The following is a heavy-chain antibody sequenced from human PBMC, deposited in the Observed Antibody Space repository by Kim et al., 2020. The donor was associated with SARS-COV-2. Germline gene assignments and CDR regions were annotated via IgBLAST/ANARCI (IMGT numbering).Heavy chain of an antibody. V-gene: IGHV1-3*01. D-gene: IGHD3-10*01. Sequence: ASVKVSCKASGYTFTSYAMHWVRQAPGQRLEWMGWINAGNGNTKYSQKFQGRVTITRDTSASTAYMELSSLRSEDTAVYYCASSLSYGSGSYYLDGYYYGMDVWGQGTTVTVSS. J-gene: IGHJ6*02. CDR3: ASSLSYGSGSYYLDGYYYGMDV. CDR1: GYTFTSYA. CDR2: INAGNGNT.